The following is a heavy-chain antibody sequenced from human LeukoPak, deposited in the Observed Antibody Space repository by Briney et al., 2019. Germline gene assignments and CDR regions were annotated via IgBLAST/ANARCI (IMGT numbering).Heavy chain of an antibody. Sequence: GGSLRLSCSASGFSFRNNAMHWVRQAPGKGLEHVSGISDNGRSTYYADSVKGRFTTSRDNSKNTLWLQMSSIRPEDTAVYYCASTYHYDITGYYPFDYWGQGTLVTVSS. CDR1: GFSFRNNA. CDR2: ISDNGRST. D-gene: IGHD3-22*01. J-gene: IGHJ4*02. V-gene: IGHV3-64D*06. CDR3: ASTYHYDITGYYPFDY.